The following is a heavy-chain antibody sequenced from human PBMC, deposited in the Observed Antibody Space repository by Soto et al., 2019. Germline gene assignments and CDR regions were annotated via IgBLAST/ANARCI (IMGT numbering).Heavy chain of an antibody. V-gene: IGHV3-30*03. CDR3: ARTRSAWSDFHYYSLDV. D-gene: IGHD1-26*01. Sequence: QVQLVESGGGVVQPGRSLRLSCAASGFTFNSYGMHWVRQGPGNGLEWVAFISYDSTKTYYADSVKGRFTISRDNSNSALYVQMNSLTGEDTAVYYCARTRSAWSDFHYYSLDVWCHGTTVTVSS. CDR1: GFTFNSYG. CDR2: ISYDSTKT. J-gene: IGHJ6*02.